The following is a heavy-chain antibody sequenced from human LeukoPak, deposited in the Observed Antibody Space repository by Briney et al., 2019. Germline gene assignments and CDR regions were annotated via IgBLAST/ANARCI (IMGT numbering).Heavy chain of an antibody. CDR1: GFTFSDYS. V-gene: IGHV3-21*01. CDR2: IRSKSNHI. CDR3: ATDVYYTLVRKPYFDY. D-gene: IGHD3-3*01. J-gene: IGHJ4*02. Sequence: PGGSLRLSCAASGFTFSDYSMNWVRQAPGKGLEWVPSIRSKSNHIYYADSVKGRFTISRDNAKKQLYLQMNSMGAEDAGVYYCATDVYYTLVRKPYFDYWGQGTLVTVSS.